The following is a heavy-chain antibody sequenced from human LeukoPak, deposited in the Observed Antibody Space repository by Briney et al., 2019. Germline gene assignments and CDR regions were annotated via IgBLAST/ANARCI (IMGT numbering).Heavy chain of an antibody. J-gene: IGHJ2*01. CDR2: ISAYNGNT. D-gene: IGHD6-19*01. Sequence: ASVKVSCKASGYTFTSYGISWVRQAPGQGLEWMGWISAYNGNTNYAQKLQGRVTMTTDTSTSTAYMELRSLRSDDTAVYYCARDLAVAARKLLRGYFDLWGRGTLVTVSS. V-gene: IGHV1-18*01. CDR3: ARDLAVAARKLLRGYFDL. CDR1: GYTFTSYG.